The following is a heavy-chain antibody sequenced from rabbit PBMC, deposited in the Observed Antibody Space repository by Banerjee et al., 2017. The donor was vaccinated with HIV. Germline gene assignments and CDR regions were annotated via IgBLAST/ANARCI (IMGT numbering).Heavy chain of an antibody. V-gene: IGHV1S47*01. CDR3: GRADISSVYTQYYFNL. D-gene: IGHD1-1*01. J-gene: IGHJ4*01. CDR2: INTGGGSD. CDR1: GFDFSGNV. Sequence: QEQLEESGGDLVKPEGSLTLTCTASGFDFSGNVMCWVRQAPGKGLELIACINTGGGSDGYASWVNGRFTISRSTSPNTVDLKMTSLTAADTATYFCGRADISSVYTQYYFNLWGPGTLVTVS.